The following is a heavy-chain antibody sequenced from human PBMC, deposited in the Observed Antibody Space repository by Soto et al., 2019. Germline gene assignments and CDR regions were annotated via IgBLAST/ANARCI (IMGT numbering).Heavy chain of an antibody. CDR1: GYTFSSYT. J-gene: IGHJ4*02. Sequence: QLVQSGPEVKKPGASVKVSCKASGYTFSSYTISWVRQAPGQGLEWMGGISPYNGNTKYTQKRQGRLTMTTDTSTSTAYMELRSLRSDDTAVYYCARANYGVDDYWGQGTLVTVSS. V-gene: IGHV1-18*01. CDR2: ISPYNGNT. D-gene: IGHD4-17*01. CDR3: ARANYGVDDY.